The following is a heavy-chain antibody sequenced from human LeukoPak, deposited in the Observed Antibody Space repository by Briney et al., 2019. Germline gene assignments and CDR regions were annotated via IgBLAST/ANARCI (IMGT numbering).Heavy chain of an antibody. V-gene: IGHV3-23*01. Sequence: HPGGSLRLSCAASGFTFSSYAMSWVRQAPGKGLEWVSAISGSGGSTYYADSVKGRFTISRDNSKNTLYLQMNSLRAEDTAVYYCAKDELPEMATFSYFDYWGQGTLVTVSS. J-gene: IGHJ4*02. CDR3: AKDELPEMATFSYFDY. D-gene: IGHD5-24*01. CDR1: GFTFSSYA. CDR2: ISGSGGST.